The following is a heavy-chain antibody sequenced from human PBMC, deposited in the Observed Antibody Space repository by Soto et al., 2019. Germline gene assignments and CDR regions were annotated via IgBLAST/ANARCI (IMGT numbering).Heavy chain of an antibody. CDR3: ARDYYDILTGYSY. J-gene: IGHJ4*02. CDR1: GGSFSGYY. D-gene: IGHD3-9*01. CDR2: INHSGST. V-gene: IGHV4-34*01. Sequence: SETLSLTCAVYGGSFSGYYWSWIRQPPGKGLEWIGEINHSGSTNYNPSLKSRVTISVDTSKNQFSLKLSSVTAADTAVYYCARDYYDILTGYSYWGQGTLVTVSS.